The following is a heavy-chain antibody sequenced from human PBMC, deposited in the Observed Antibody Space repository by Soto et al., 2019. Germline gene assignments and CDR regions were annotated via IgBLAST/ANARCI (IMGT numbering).Heavy chain of an antibody. CDR2: LFYSGSF. V-gene: IGHV4-31*03. J-gene: IGHJ4*02. D-gene: IGHD3-3*01. CDR3: ARAPETPSNIGVALPYFFDY. Sequence: QVQLQESGPGLVKPSQTLSLTCTVSGGSISSCTSYWSWIRRRPGKGLEWIGYLFYSGSFYYTPSIRGRAMILADTAKKQCPLRLSSVTAADTAGYYSARAPETPSNIGVALPYFFDYWGQGAMVTVSS. CDR1: GGSISSCTSY.